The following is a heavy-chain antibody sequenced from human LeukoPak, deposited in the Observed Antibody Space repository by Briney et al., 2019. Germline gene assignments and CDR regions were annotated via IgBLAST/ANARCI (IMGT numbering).Heavy chain of an antibody. CDR3: AREDGAFHD. D-gene: IGHD5-24*01. CDR2: MKPDGSEK. CDR1: GFTFGNYW. V-gene: IGHV3-7*05. Sequence: GGSLRLSCAASGFTFGNYWMNWVRQAPGKGLEWVANMKPDGSEKNYVASVKGRFTISRDNAENSLFLQMNSLRADDTAVYYCAREDGAFHDWGRGTLVTVSS. J-gene: IGHJ4*02.